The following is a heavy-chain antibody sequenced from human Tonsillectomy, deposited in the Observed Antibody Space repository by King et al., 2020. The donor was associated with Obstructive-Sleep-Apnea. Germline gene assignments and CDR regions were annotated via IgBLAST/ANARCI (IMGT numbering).Heavy chain of an antibody. Sequence: VQLVESGGGVVQPGRSLRLSCAASGFTFSNHAMHWVRQAPGKGLEWVAVISYDENSKFCADSVKGRFTISRDNSKNARYLQMNSLRAEDTAVYYCARESGWTSATIFYGMDVWGQGTTVTVSS. D-gene: IGHD6-19*01. CDR3: ARESGWTSATIFYGMDV. V-gene: IGHV3-30*04. CDR1: GFTFSNHA. J-gene: IGHJ6*02. CDR2: ISYDENSK.